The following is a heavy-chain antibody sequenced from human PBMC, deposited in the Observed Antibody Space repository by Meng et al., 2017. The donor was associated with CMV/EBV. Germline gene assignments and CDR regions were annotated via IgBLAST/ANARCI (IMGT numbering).Heavy chain of an antibody. CDR1: GFTFSSYA. J-gene: IGHJ6*02. V-gene: IGHV3-23*01. D-gene: IGHD1-26*01. CDR3: AKAEPDEWEILRGHYYYGMDV. Sequence: GGSLRPSCAASGFTFSSYAMSWVRQAPGKGLEWVSAISGSGGSTYYADAVKGRFTITRDNSKNTLYLQMNSLRVEDTAIYYCAKAEPDEWEILRGHYYYGMDVWGQGTTVTVSS. CDR2: ISGSGGST.